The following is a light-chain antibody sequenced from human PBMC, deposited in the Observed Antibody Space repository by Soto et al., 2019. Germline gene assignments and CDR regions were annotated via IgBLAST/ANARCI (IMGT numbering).Light chain of an antibody. V-gene: IGKV1-5*01. Sequence: DIQMTQSPSTLSASVGDRVTITCRASQSISSWLAWYQQKPGKAPKLLIFDASSLESGVPSRFSGSGSATEFTLTISSLQPDDFATYYCQQYNSYPLTFGRGTKVDIK. CDR3: QQYNSYPLT. CDR1: QSISSW. J-gene: IGKJ4*01. CDR2: DAS.